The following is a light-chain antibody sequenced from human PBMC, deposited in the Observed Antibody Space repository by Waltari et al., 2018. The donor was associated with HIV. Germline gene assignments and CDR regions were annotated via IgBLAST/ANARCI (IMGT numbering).Light chain of an antibody. V-gene: IGKV1-39*01. CDR3: QQSYSPTFT. J-gene: IGKJ3*01. CDR1: QRISRY. CDR2: DAS. Sequence: DIQMTQSPSSLSASVGERVSIPCRASQRISRYLTWYRQKPGAAPELLIYDASSLQRGVPSRFSGSGSGTDFTLTISALQPEDFATYYCQQSYSPTFTFGPGTKVDFK.